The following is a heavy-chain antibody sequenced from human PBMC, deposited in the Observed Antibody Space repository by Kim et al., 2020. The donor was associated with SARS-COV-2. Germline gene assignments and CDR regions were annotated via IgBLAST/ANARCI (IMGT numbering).Heavy chain of an antibody. Sequence: GGSLRLSCTTSGFTFTGHAMSWVRQAPGKGLEWVSSIDGSDGTTYYVDSVKGRFSISREVSRNTQYLQMSAWRADDRAADNGLKGGGGWIWDYWGKGTL. D-gene: IGHD3-16*01. V-gene: IGHV3-23*01. CDR1: GFTFTGHA. CDR3: LKGGGGWIWDY. J-gene: IGHJ4*02. CDR2: IDGSDGTT.